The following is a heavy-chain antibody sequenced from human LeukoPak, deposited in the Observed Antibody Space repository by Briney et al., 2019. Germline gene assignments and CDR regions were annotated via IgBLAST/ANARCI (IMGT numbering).Heavy chain of an antibody. D-gene: IGHD4-11*01. CDR2: IYPGDSDT. Sequence: GESLKISCKGSGYSFTSYWIGWVRQMPGKGLEWMGIIYPGDSDTRYSPSFQGQVTISADKSISTAYLQWSSLKASDTAMYYCARLVATTVTPWYFDWWGQGTLVTVSS. V-gene: IGHV5-51*01. CDR3: ARLVATTVTPWYFDW. CDR1: GYSFTSYW. J-gene: IGHJ4*02.